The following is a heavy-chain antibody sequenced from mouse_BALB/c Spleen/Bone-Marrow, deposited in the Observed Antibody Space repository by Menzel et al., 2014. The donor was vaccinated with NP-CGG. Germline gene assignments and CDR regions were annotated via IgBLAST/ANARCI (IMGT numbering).Heavy chain of an antibody. V-gene: IGHV7-3*02. J-gene: IGHJ3*01. CDR3: ARDSDWFAY. CDR1: GFTFTDNY. CDR2: IRNKANGYTT. Sequence: EVQLVESGGGLVQPGGSLRLSCATSGFTFTDNYMTWVRQPPGKALEWLGFIRNKANGYTTEYSASVKGRFTISRDNSQSILYLQMNTLRAEDSATYYRARDSDWFAYWGQGTLVTVSA.